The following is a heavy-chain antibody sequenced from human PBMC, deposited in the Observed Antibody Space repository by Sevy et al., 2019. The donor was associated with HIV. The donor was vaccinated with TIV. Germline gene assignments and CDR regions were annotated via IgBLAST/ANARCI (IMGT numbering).Heavy chain of an antibody. V-gene: IGHV3-30-3*01. Sequence: GGSLRLSCAASGFTFSAYAMHWVRQAPGKGLEWVAVIPYDGSNKYYADSVKGRFTISRDNSKNTLYLQMNSLRADDTAVFFCARDVGCLQGGYYFDYWGQRTLVTASS. CDR3: ARDVGCLQGGYYFDY. CDR2: IPYDGSNK. J-gene: IGHJ4*02. CDR1: GFTFSAYA. D-gene: IGHD2-15*01.